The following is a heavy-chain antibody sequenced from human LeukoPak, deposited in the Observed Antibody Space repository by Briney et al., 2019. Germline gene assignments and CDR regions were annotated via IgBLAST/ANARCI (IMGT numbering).Heavy chain of an antibody. J-gene: IGHJ5*02. D-gene: IGHD3-9*01. CDR3: AKDLRYFDWLFDP. V-gene: IGHV3-30*18. CDR1: GFTFSSYG. Sequence: GGSLRLSCAASGFTFSSYGMHWVRQAPGKGLEWVAVISYDGSNKYSADSVKGRFTISRDNSKNTLYLQMNSLRAEDTAVYYCAKDLRYFDWLFDPWGQGTLVTVSS. CDR2: ISYDGSNK.